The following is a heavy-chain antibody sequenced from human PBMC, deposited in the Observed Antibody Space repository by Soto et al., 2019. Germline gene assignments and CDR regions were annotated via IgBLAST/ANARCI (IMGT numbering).Heavy chain of an antibody. CDR1: GGSISSGGYY. J-gene: IGHJ4*02. CDR2: IYYSGST. Sequence: SETLSLTCTVSGGSISSGGYYWSWIRQHPGKGLEWIGYIYYSGSTYYNPSLKSRVTISVDTSKNQFSLKLSSVTAADTAVYYCARLHYDIVTGYYSALDYWGQGTLVTVSS. V-gene: IGHV4-31*03. CDR3: ARLHYDIVTGYYSALDY. D-gene: IGHD3-9*01.